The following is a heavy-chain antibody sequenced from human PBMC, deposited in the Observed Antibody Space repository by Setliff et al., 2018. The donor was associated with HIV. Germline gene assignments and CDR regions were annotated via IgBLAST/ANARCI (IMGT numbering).Heavy chain of an antibody. CDR2: FDPEDGET. CDR1: GYTLTELS. J-gene: IGHJ5*02. D-gene: IGHD3-10*02. V-gene: IGHV1-24*01. Sequence: ASVKVSCKVSGYTLTELSMHWVRQAPGKGLEWMGGFDPEDGETIYAQKFQGRVTMTRDTSTSTVYMELSSLTSDDTAIYYCARDMFEIWERSLAKGDEFDPWGQGSLVTVSS. CDR3: ARDMFEIWERSLAKGDEFDP.